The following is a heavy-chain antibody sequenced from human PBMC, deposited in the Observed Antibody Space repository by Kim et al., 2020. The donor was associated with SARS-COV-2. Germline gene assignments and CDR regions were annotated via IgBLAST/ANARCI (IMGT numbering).Heavy chain of an antibody. J-gene: IGHJ6*02. V-gene: IGHV3-30*18. Sequence: GGSLRLSCAASGFTFSSYGMHWVRQAPGKGLEWVAVISYDGSNKYYADSVKGRFTISRDNSKNTLYLQMNSLRAEDTAVYYCAKARRRLIYGDLYYYYGMDVWGQGTTVTVSS. CDR1: GFTFSSYG. D-gene: IGHD4-17*01. CDR3: AKARRRLIYGDLYYYYGMDV. CDR2: ISYDGSNK.